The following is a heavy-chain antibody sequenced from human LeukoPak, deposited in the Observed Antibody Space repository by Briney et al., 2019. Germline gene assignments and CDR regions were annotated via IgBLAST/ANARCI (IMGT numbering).Heavy chain of an antibody. CDR3: ASGVLRFLEWSSDFDY. V-gene: IGHV4-39*07. J-gene: IGHJ4*02. D-gene: IGHD3-3*01. CDR1: GGSISSSSYY. Sequence: SETLSLTCTVSGGSISSSSYYWGWIRQPPGKGLEWIGSIYYSGSTYYSPSLKSRVTISVDTSKNQFSLKLSSVTAADTAVYYCASGVLRFLEWSSDFDYWGQGTLVTVSS. CDR2: IYYSGST.